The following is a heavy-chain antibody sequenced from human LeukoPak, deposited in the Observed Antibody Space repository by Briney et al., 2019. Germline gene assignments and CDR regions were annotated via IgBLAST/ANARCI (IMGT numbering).Heavy chain of an antibody. J-gene: IGHJ4*02. D-gene: IGHD5-24*01. CDR2: ISGSGGST. CDR3: AKVILRWLQSRRERVYYFDY. CDR1: GFTFSSYA. V-gene: IGHV3-23*01. Sequence: QAGGSLRLSCAASGFTFSSYAMSWVRQAPGKGLEWVSAISGSGGSTYYADSVKGRFTISRDNSKNTLYLQMNSLRAEDTAVYYCAKVILRWLQSRRERVYYFDYWGQGTLVTVSS.